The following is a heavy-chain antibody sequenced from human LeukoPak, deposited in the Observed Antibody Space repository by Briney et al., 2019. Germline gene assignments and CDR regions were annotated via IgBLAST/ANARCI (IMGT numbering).Heavy chain of an antibody. D-gene: IGHD3-3*01. V-gene: IGHV4-39*01. CDR1: GGSISSSSYY. CDR2: IYYTGST. J-gene: IGHJ4*02. Sequence: SETLSLTCTVSGGSISSSSYYWGWVRQPPGKGLEWIGSIYYTGSTFYNPSLKSRVIISVDTSKNQFSLKLSSVTAADTAVYYCQSRFLEWLLDYWGQGTLVTVSS. CDR3: QSRFLEWLLDY.